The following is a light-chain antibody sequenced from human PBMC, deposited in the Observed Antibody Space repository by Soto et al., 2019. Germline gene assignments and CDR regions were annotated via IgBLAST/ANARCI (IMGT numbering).Light chain of an antibody. CDR1: SSDVGGYDY. V-gene: IGLV2-8*01. CDR2: EVT. Sequence: QSALTQPPSASGSPGRSVTISCTGTSSDVGGYDYVSWFQQHPGKAPKLIIYEVTKRPSGVPDRFSASKSGNTASLTVSGLQAEDEADYYCSSYTSNSALDVFGTGTKLTVL. J-gene: IGLJ1*01. CDR3: SSYTSNSALDV.